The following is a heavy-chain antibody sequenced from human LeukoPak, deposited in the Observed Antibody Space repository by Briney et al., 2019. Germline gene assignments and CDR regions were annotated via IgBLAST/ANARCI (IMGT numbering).Heavy chain of an antibody. Sequence: GGSLRLSCAASGFTFSYYWMHWVRQAPGKGLVWVSRINHDGSSTTYADSVKGRFTISRDNAKNTLYLQMNSLRAEDTAVYYCARAPYTTGRGYSFDHWGQGALVTVSS. V-gene: IGHV3-74*01. CDR2: INHDGSST. J-gene: IGHJ4*02. CDR3: ARAPYTTGRGYSFDH. CDR1: GFTFSYYW. D-gene: IGHD1-26*01.